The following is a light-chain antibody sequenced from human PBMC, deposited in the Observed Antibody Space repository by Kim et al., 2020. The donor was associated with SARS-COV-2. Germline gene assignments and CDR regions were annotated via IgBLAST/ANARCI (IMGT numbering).Light chain of an antibody. V-gene: IGKV1-5*03. Sequence: ASVGDRVTITCRASQYINKWLAWYQQKPGEAPKLLIYQASALDTGVPSRFGGSGSGTEFTLTISSLQPDDFATYYCQQYNTSPWTFGQGTKVDIK. J-gene: IGKJ1*01. CDR3: QQYNTSPWT. CDR1: QYINKW. CDR2: QAS.